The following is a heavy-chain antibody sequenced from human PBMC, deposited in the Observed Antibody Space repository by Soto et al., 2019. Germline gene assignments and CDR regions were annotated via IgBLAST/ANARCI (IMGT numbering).Heavy chain of an antibody. J-gene: IGHJ6*02. Sequence: EVQLVESGGGLVQPGGSLKLSCAASGFTFSGSAMHWVRQASGKGLEWVGRIRNKANSYATAYAASVKGRFTISRDDSKHTAYLQMNSLKTEDTAVYYCTRPPRDYYYGMDVWGQGTTVTVSS. CDR2: IRNKANSYAT. CDR3: TRPPRDYYYGMDV. V-gene: IGHV3-73*02. CDR1: GFTFSGSA.